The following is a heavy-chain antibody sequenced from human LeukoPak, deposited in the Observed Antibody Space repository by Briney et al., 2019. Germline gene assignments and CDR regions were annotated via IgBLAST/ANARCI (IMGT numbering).Heavy chain of an antibody. V-gene: IGHV1-2*02. CDR2: INPNSGDT. CDR1: GYTFAGYY. J-gene: IGHJ5*02. Sequence: ASVKVSCKASGYTFAGYYMHWVRQAPGQGLEWMGWINPNSGDTNNAQKFQGRVTMTSDTSISTAYMQLNSLTSDDTAVYYCARAVAAVVSWFDPWGQGTLVTVSS. D-gene: IGHD6-13*01. CDR3: ARAVAAVVSWFDP.